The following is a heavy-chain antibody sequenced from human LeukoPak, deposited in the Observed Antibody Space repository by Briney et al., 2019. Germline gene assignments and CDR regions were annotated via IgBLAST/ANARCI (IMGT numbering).Heavy chain of an antibody. Sequence: SETLSLTCAVYGGSFNGYYWSWIRQPPGKGLEWIGEINHSGSTNYNPSLKSRVTISVDTSKNQFSLKLSSVTAADTAVYYCARQEREGLDYWGQGTLVTVSS. J-gene: IGHJ4*02. CDR1: GGSFNGYY. CDR3: ARQEREGLDY. CDR2: INHSGST. V-gene: IGHV4-34*01. D-gene: IGHD1-1*01.